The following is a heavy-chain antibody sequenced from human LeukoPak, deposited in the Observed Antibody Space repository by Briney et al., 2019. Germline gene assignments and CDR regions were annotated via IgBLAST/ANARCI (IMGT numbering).Heavy chain of an antibody. CDR3: ARGGASGPDY. J-gene: IGHJ4*02. D-gene: IGHD1-26*01. Sequence: GASVTVSCKASGYTFTNYGLNWVRQAPGQGLEWMGWISPYNGNTNYAQKYQDRVAMTLDTSTSTAYMELRSLRSDDTAVYYCARGGASGPDYWGQGTLVTVSS. V-gene: IGHV1-18*01. CDR1: GYTFTNYG. CDR2: ISPYNGNT.